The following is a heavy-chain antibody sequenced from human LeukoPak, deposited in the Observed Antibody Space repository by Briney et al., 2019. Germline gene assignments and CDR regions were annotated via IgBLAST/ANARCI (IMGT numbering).Heavy chain of an antibody. CDR1: GYTFTGYY. J-gene: IGHJ6*02. CDR2: INPNSGGT. D-gene: IGHD3-22*01. CDR3: ARVPDYYDSSGQPYYYYGMDV. V-gene: IGHV1-2*06. Sequence: ASVKVSCKASGYTFTGYYMHWVRQAPGQGLGWMGRINPNSGGTNYAQKFQGRVTMTRDTSISTAYMELSRLRSDDTAVYYCARVPDYYDSSGQPYYYYGMDVWGQGTTVTVSS.